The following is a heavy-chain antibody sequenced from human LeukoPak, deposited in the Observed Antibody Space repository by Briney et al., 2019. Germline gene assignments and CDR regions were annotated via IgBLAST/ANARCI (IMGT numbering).Heavy chain of an antibody. CDR2: ISSSGSTI. D-gene: IGHD1-1*01. CDR3: VRDHDWSFDL. V-gene: IGHV3-11*04. J-gene: IGHJ4*02. CDR1: GFTFSDYY. Sequence: GGSLRLSCAASGFTFSDYYMSWIRQAPGKGLEWVSYISSSGSTIYYADSVKGRFTISRDNAKNSLYLHVNSLRDEDTAVYYCVRDHDWSFDLWGQGALVTVSS.